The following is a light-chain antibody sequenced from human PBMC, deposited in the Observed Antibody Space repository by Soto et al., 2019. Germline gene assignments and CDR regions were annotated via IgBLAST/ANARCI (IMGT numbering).Light chain of an antibody. CDR2: AAS. CDR3: QQTYSTPTA. J-gene: IGKJ5*01. Sequence: DIQMTQSPSSLSASVGDRVTIRCRASQTVSTDLNWYPQKPVKAAILLIYAASSLPSAVPPRFTCAGQETEFTLTISSLQPEYSRTYYCQQTYSTPTAIGHVTRLE. V-gene: IGKV1-39*01. CDR1: QTVSTD.